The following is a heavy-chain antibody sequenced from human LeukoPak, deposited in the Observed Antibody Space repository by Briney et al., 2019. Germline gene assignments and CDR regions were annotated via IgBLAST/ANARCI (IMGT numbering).Heavy chain of an antibody. J-gene: IGHJ6*02. Sequence: GESLKISCKGSGYSFTSYWIGWVRQMPGKGLEWMGIIYPGDSDTRYSPSFQGQVTISADKSISTAYLQWSSLRASDTAMYYCARLADRAIPYYYGMDVWGQGTTVTVSS. CDR3: ARLADRAIPYYYGMDV. CDR2: IYPGDSDT. CDR1: GYSFTSYW. V-gene: IGHV5-51*01.